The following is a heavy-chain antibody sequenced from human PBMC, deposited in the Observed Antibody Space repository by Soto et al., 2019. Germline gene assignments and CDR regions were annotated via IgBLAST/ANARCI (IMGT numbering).Heavy chain of an antibody. J-gene: IGHJ3*02. CDR2: IIPIFGTA. V-gene: IGHV1-69*01. D-gene: IGHD3-22*01. CDR1: GGTFSSYA. Sequence: QVQLVQSGAEVKKPRSSVKVSCKASGGTFSSYAISWVRQAPGQGLEWMGGIIPIFGTANYAQKFQGRVTITADESTSTAYMEMSSLRSEDTAVYYCASEKTYDSSGYYLDAFDIWGQGTTVTVSS. CDR3: ASEKTYDSSGYYLDAFDI.